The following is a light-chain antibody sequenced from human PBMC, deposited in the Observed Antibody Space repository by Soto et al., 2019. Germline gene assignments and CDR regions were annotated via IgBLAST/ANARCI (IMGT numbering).Light chain of an antibody. Sequence: QSALTQPASVSGSPGQSITISCTGTISDVGSYDLVSWYQQHPGKAPKLMIYEGSKRPSGVFSRFSGSKSGNTASLTISGLQAEDEADYYCCSYAGSSTSWVFVGGTKLTVL. CDR2: EGS. J-gene: IGLJ3*02. CDR3: CSYAGSSTSWV. V-gene: IGLV2-23*01. CDR1: ISDVGSYDL.